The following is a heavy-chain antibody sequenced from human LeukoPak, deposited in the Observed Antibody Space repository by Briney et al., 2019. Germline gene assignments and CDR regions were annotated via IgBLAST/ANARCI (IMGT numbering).Heavy chain of an antibody. CDR3: ARTDGYRGDY. CDR1: GGSISSGSYY. J-gene: IGHJ4*02. V-gene: IGHV4-61*02. Sequence: SQTLSLTCTVSGGSISSGSYYWSWIRQPAGTGLEWIGRIYTSGSTNYNPSLRSRVTISVDTSKNQFSLKLSSETAADTAVYYCARTDGYRGDYWGQGTLVTVSS. CDR2: IYTSGST. D-gene: IGHD5-24*01.